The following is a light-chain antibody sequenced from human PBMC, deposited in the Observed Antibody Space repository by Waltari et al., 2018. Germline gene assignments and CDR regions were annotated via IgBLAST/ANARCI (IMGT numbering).Light chain of an antibody. CDR3: CSYAGKYTSV. Sequence: QSALTQPPSVSGSPGQSVTISCTGTSSDVGGYDHVSWYQQRPGKVPKLIIFDVTKRPSGVPDRFSGSKAGNTASLTISGLQAGDEAVYFCCSYAGKYTSVFGAGTKVTVL. CDR1: SSDVGGYDH. CDR2: DVT. J-gene: IGLJ2*01. V-gene: IGLV2-11*01.